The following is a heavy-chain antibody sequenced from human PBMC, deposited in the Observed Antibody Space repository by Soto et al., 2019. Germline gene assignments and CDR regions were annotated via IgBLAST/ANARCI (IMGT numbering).Heavy chain of an antibody. D-gene: IGHD1-20*01. V-gene: IGHV1-69*13. CDR2: IIPLLGIT. CDR3: ARDPRSITGTTSSEDLQH. Sequence: SVKVSCKASGGTLSDYAINWVRQAPGQGLEWMGGIIPLLGITDYGQKFQGRITIAADESTGTAYMDLRGLRSEDTAVYYCARDPRSITGTTSSEDLQHWAQGTLVTVTS. J-gene: IGHJ1*01. CDR1: GGTLSDYA.